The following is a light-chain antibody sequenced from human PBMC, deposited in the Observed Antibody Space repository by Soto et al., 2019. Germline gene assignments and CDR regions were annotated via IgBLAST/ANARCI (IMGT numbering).Light chain of an antibody. CDR2: EVS. J-gene: IGLJ1*01. Sequence: SVLSRPASVSGSRWQSIPISCTGTSSDVGSYNLVSWYQQHPGKAPKLMIYEVSKRPSGVSNRFSGSKSGNTASLTISGLQAEDEADYYCCSYAGSSTYVFGTGTKVTVL. V-gene: IGLV2-23*02. CDR1: SSDVGSYNL. CDR3: CSYAGSSTYV.